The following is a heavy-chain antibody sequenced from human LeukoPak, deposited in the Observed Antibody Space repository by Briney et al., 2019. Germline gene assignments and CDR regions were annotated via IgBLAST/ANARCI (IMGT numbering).Heavy chain of an antibody. CDR3: AKELRLGELSPLDY. J-gene: IGHJ4*02. CDR1: GFTFDDYA. D-gene: IGHD3-16*02. V-gene: IGHV3-9*01. Sequence: PGRSLRLSCAASGFTFDDYAMHWVRQAPGKGLEWVSGISWNSGSIGYADSVKGRFTISRDNAKNSLYLQMNSLRAADTALYYCAKELRLGELSPLDYWGQGTLVTVSS. CDR2: ISWNSGSI.